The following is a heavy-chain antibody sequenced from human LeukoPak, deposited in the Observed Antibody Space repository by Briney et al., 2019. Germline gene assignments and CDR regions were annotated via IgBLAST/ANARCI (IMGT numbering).Heavy chain of an antibody. CDR3: ARSKDGRGDYDFYGMDV. J-gene: IGHJ6*02. Sequence: GESLKISCKGSGYSFTSYWIGWVRQMPGKGLEWMGIIYPGDSDTRYSPSFQGQVTISADKSISTAYLQWSSLKASDTAMYYCARSKDGRGDYDFYGMDVWGQGTAVTVSS. CDR1: GYSFTSYW. CDR2: IYPGDSDT. D-gene: IGHD3-22*01. V-gene: IGHV5-51*01.